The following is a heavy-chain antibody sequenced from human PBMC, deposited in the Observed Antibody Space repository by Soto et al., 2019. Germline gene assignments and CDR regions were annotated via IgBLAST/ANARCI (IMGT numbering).Heavy chain of an antibody. J-gene: IGHJ5*02. D-gene: IGHD3-10*01. CDR1: GFTFSSYA. CDR3: AKETMVRGTARWFDP. Sequence: GGSPRLSCAASGFTFSSYAMSWVRQEPGKGLEWVSAISGSGGSTYYADSVKGRFTISRDNSKNTLYLQMNSLRAEDTAVYYCAKETMVRGTARWFDPWGQGTLVTVSS. CDR2: ISGSGGST. V-gene: IGHV3-23*01.